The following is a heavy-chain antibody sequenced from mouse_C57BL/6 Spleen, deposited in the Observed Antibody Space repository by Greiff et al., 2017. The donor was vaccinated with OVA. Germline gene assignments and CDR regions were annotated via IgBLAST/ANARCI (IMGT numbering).Heavy chain of an antibody. V-gene: IGHV1-64*01. CDR3: AIRWLLRRYFDV. J-gene: IGHJ1*03. Sequence: VKLMESGAELVKPGASVKLSCKASGYTFTSYWMHWVKQRPGQGLEWIGMIHPNSGSTNYNEKFKSKATLTVDKSSSTAYMQLSSLTSEDSAVYYCAIRWLLRRYFDVWGTGTTVTVSS. CDR1: GYTFTSYW. CDR2: IHPNSGST. D-gene: IGHD2-3*01.